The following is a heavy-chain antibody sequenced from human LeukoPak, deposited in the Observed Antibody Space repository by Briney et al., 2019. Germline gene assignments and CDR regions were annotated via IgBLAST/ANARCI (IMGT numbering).Heavy chain of an antibody. J-gene: IGHJ4*02. V-gene: IGHV3-23*01. D-gene: IGHD6-13*01. CDR2: ISSSGGST. Sequence: GGTLRLSCAASRFTFRNFAMRWVRQAPGKGLEWVSGISSSGGSTYYADFAKGRFTVPRDNTKNTLYLQMSSLRDEDTAVYYCAKGLESSIWYNLIDYWGQGTLVTVSS. CDR1: RFTFRNFA. CDR3: AKGLESSIWYNLIDY.